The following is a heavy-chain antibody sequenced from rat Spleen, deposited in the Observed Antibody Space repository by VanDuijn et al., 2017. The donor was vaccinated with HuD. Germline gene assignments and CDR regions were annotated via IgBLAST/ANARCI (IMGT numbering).Heavy chain of an antibody. CDR1: GFTFSDYY. CDR3: TRHTRVWWFAY. V-gene: IGHV5-29*01. D-gene: IGHD1-11*01. CDR2: ISYDGSDT. Sequence: EVQLVESDGGLVQPGRSLKLSCAASGFTFSDYYMAWVRQAPTKGLDWVATISYDGSDTYYRDSVKGRFTISRDNAENTVYLQMNSLRSEDTATYYCTRHTRVWWFAYWGQGTLVTVSS. J-gene: IGHJ3*01.